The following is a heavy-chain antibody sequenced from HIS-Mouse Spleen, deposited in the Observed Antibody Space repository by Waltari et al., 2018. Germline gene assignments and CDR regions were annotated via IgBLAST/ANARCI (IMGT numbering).Heavy chain of an antibody. CDR2: IYYSGST. CDR3: AYGDYFDY. J-gene: IGHJ4*02. V-gene: IGHV4-39*01. Sequence: QLQLQESGPGLVKPSETLSLTCTVSGGPISSSSYYWGWLRQPPGKGLEWIGSIYYSGSTYYNPSLKSRVTISVDTSKNQFSLKLSSVTAADTAVYYCAYGDYFDYWGQGTLVTVSS. D-gene: IGHD4-17*01. CDR1: GGPISSSSYY.